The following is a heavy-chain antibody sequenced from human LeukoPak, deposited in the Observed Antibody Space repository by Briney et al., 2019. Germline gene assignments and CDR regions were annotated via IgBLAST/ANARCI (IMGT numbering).Heavy chain of an antibody. CDR3: AIRYSSGWFYNWFDP. CDR1: GGSISSSSYY. CDR2: IYYSGST. Sequence: SETLSLTCTVSGGSISSSSYYWGWIRQPPGKGLEWIGSIYYSGSTYYNPSLKSRVTISVDKSKNQFSLKLSSVTAADTAVYYCAIRYSSGWFYNWFDPWGQGTLVTVSS. V-gene: IGHV4-39*07. J-gene: IGHJ5*02. D-gene: IGHD6-19*01.